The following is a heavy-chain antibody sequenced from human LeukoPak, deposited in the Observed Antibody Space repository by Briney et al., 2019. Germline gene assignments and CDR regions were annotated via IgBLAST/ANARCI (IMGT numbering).Heavy chain of an antibody. Sequence: GGSLRLSRAASGFTFSSYSMNWVRQAPGKGLEWVSSISSSSYIYYADSVKGRFTISRDNAKNSLYLQMNSLRAEDTAVYYCARDRCSSTSCYNYFDYWGQGTLVTVSS. V-gene: IGHV3-21*01. D-gene: IGHD2-2*02. CDR3: ARDRCSSTSCYNYFDY. J-gene: IGHJ4*02. CDR1: GFTFSSYS. CDR2: ISSSSYI.